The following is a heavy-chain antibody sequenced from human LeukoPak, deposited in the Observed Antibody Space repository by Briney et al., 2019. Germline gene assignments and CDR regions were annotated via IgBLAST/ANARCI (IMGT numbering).Heavy chain of an antibody. CDR1: GFIFSNST. V-gene: IGHV3-30*04. D-gene: IGHD2/OR15-2a*01. CDR2: IAHDGRIT. J-gene: IGHJ4*02. Sequence: PGRSLRLSCAASGFIFSNSTMHWVRQAPGGGLEWVGVIAHDGRITHYEDSVRSRFTISRDNSKNTPYLQMNSLRGDDTAMYYCAKDYREGAGRNYFALWGQGILVTVSS. CDR3: AKDYREGAGRNYFAL.